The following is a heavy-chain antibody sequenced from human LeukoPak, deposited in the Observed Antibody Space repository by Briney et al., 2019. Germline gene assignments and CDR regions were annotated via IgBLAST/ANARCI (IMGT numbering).Heavy chain of an antibody. Sequence: PGGSLRLSCSASGFTFSNYAMHWVRQAPGKGLEYVSGVSSNGGSTYYADSVKGRFTVSRDNSKNTLYVQMNSLRPEDTAVYRCVNDNCGADCHAWGQGTLVTVSS. V-gene: IGHV3-64*05. CDR3: VNDNCGADCHA. CDR1: GFTFSNYA. J-gene: IGHJ5*02. CDR2: VSSNGGST. D-gene: IGHD2-21*02.